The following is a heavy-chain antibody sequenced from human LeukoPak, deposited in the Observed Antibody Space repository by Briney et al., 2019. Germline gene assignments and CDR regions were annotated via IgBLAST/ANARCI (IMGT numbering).Heavy chain of an antibody. J-gene: IGHJ6*02. Sequence: SETLSLTCTVSGGSISSYYWSWIRQPPGKGLEWIGYIYYSGSTNYNPSLKSRVTISVDPTKNQFSLKLSSVTAADTAVYYCGWSSADYYYYGMDVWGQGTTVTVSS. V-gene: IGHV4-59*08. D-gene: IGHD1-26*01. CDR1: GGSISSYY. CDR3: GWSSADYYYYGMDV. CDR2: IYYSGST.